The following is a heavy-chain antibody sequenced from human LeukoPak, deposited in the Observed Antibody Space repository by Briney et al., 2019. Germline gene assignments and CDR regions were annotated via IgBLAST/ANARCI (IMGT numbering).Heavy chain of an antibody. V-gene: IGHV3-21*01. J-gene: IGHJ3*02. CDR3: ASDILTGNDAFDI. Sequence: PGGSLRLSCAASGFTFSSYSMNWVRQAPGKGLEWVSPISSSSSYIYYADSVKGRFTISRDNAKNSLYLQMNSLRAEDTAVYYCASDILTGNDAFDIWGQGTMVTVSS. CDR1: GFTFSSYS. D-gene: IGHD3-9*01. CDR2: ISSSSSYI.